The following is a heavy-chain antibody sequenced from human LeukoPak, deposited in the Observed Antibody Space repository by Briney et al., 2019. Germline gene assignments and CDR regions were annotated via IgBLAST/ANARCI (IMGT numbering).Heavy chain of an antibody. Sequence: ASVKVSCKASGDTFTGYYMHWVRQAPGQGLEWMGWINPNSGGTNYAQKFQGRVTMTRDTSISTAYMELSRLRSDDTAVYYCARACGGECYGYYYGMDVWGQGTTVTVSS. V-gene: IGHV1-2*02. CDR3: ARACGGECYGYYYGMDV. J-gene: IGHJ6*02. CDR2: INPNSGGT. D-gene: IGHD2-21*01. CDR1: GDTFTGYY.